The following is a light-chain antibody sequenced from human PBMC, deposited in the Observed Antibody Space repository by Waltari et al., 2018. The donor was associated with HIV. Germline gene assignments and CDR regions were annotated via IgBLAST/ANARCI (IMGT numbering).Light chain of an antibody. Sequence: QSVLTQPPSVSAAPGQKVTISCSGSSSNIGNNYVYWYQQLPGTAPKLLIYDYHKRPSGIPDRFSCSKSGTSATLGITGLQTGDEADYYCGTWDSSLSAVVFGGGTKLTVL. CDR2: DYH. J-gene: IGLJ2*01. V-gene: IGLV1-51*01. CDR3: GTWDSSLSAVV. CDR1: SSNIGNNY.